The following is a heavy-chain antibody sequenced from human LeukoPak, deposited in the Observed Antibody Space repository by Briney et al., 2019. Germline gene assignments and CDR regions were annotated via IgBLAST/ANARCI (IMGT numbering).Heavy chain of an antibody. CDR2: IYPGDSDT. J-gene: IGHJ6*02. CDR3: ARGGYCSSTSCYRYYYYAMDV. V-gene: IGHV5-51*01. CDR1: GYSFTSYW. D-gene: IGHD2-2*01. Sequence: GESLKVSCKGSGYSFTSYWIGWVRQMPGKGLEWMGIIYPGDSDTRYSPSFQGQVTISADKSISTAYLQWSSLKASDTAMYYCARGGYCSSTSCYRYYYYAMDVWGQGITVTVSS.